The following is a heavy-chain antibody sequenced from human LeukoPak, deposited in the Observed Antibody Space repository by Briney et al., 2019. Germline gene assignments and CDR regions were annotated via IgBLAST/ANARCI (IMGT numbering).Heavy chain of an antibody. CDR3: ARTAGIAVAGSRQYFDY. Sequence: SETLSLTCTVSGGSISSRSYYWGWIRQPPGKGLEWIGSFYYSGNTYYNPSLKSRVTISVDTSKNEFSLNLRSVTAADTAVYYCARTAGIAVAGSRQYFDYWGQGMLVTVSS. V-gene: IGHV4-39*01. CDR1: GGSISSRSYY. J-gene: IGHJ4*02. D-gene: IGHD6-19*01. CDR2: FYYSGNT.